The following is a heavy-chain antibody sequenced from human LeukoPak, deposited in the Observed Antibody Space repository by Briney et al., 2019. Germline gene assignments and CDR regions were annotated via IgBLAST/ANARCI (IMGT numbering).Heavy chain of an antibody. CDR3: ARGKRGARVFTHYYYYMDV. CDR1: GGSFSGYY. CDR2: INHSGST. D-gene: IGHD1-26*01. Sequence: SETLSLTCAVYGGSFSGYYWSWIRQPPGQGLEWIGEINHSGSTNYNPSLKRRVTISVDTSKNTFSLKLSSVTAADTAVYYCARGKRGARVFTHYYYYMDVWGKGTTVTISS. V-gene: IGHV4-34*01. J-gene: IGHJ6*03.